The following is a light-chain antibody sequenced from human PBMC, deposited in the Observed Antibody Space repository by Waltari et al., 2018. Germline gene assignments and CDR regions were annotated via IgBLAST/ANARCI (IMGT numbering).Light chain of an antibody. V-gene: IGLV1-44*01. J-gene: IGLJ3*02. Sequence: QSVLTQPPSASATPGQRVTITCSGRASNIGDNVVNWYQQFPGKAPKLVIYRNDQRPSGVPDRFSGSKSGTSASLAISGLQSEDEADYYCATWDDSPNGHWVFGGGTKVTVL. CDR1: ASNIGDNV. CDR2: RND. CDR3: ATWDDSPNGHWV.